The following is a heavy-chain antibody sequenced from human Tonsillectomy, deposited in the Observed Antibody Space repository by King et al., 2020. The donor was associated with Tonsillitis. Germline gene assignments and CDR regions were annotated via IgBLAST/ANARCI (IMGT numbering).Heavy chain of an antibody. CDR1: GFTLSDRY. CDR2: TRNKVNSYSA. J-gene: IGHJ4*02. CDR3: AFDSSGYGSFDY. V-gene: IGHV3-72*01. D-gene: IGHD3-22*01. Sequence: VQLVESGGGLVQPGGSLRLSCAASGFTLSDRYMDWVRQAPGKGLEWLGRTRNKVNSYSAEYTASVKGRFTIPRDDSKNSMYLQMNSLKTEDTAVYYCAFDSSGYGSFDYWGQGTLVAVSS.